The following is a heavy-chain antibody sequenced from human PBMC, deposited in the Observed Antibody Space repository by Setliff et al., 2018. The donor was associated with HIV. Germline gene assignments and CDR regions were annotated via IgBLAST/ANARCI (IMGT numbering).Heavy chain of an antibody. V-gene: IGHV4-59*11. Sequence: PSETLSLTCTVSGASITSHYWSWIRQSPGRELEWIGYIYSTGSTNHNPSLQSRVSISMDASKNKFSLKVTSVTSADTAVYYCAKGAGFYGNYTFDYWGQGNLVTVSS. J-gene: IGHJ4*02. CDR2: IYSTGST. D-gene: IGHD4-4*01. CDR3: AKGAGFYGNYTFDY. CDR1: GASITSHY.